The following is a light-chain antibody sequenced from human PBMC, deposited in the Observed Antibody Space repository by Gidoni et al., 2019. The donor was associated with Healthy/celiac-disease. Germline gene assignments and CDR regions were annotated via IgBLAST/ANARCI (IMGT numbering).Light chain of an antibody. CDR2: SNN. CDR3: AAWDDSLNGHVV. CDR1: SSNIGSNT. V-gene: IGLV1-44*01. J-gene: IGLJ2*01. Sequence: QSVLTQPPSASGTPGQRVTISCSGSSSNIGSNTVNWYQQHPGTAPKLLIYSNNQRPSGVPDRFSGSKSGTSASLAISGLQSEDEADYYCAAWDDSLNGHVVFGGGTKLTVL.